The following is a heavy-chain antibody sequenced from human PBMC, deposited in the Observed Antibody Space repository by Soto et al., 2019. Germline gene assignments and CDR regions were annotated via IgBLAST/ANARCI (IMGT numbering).Heavy chain of an antibody. CDR3: AGGDTYYAMGV. CDR1: GFTFSNYI. J-gene: IGHJ6*02. D-gene: IGHD5-18*01. Sequence: PGGSLRLSCAASGFTFSNYIMHWVRQAPGKGLEWMAFISYDGSNKDYADSVKGRFTISRDNSKNTLYLQLSSLRPEDTAVYYCAGGDTYYAMGVWGQGTTVTVSS. CDR2: ISYDGSNK. V-gene: IGHV3-30-3*01.